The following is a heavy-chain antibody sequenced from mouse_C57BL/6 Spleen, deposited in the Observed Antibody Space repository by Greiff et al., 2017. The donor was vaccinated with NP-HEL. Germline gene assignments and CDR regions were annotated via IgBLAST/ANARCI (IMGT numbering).Heavy chain of an antibody. CDR2: IDPSDSET. CDR3: ARREGPYAMDY. V-gene: IGHV1-52*01. Sequence: VQLQQSGAELVRPGSSVKLSCKASGYTFTSYWMHWVKQRPIQGLEWIGNIDPSDSETHYNQKFKDKATLTVDKSSSTAYMQLSSLTSEDSAVYYCARREGPYAMDYWGQGTSVTVSS. D-gene: IGHD3-3*01. J-gene: IGHJ4*01. CDR1: GYTFTSYW.